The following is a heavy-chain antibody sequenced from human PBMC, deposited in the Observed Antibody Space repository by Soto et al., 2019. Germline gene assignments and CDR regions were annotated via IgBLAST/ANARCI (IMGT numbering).Heavy chain of an antibody. CDR3: AKDKVDEYYDFWSGYYSRIYFDY. CDR1: GFTFDDYC. D-gene: IGHD3-3*01. Sequence: VGSMRLSCAASGFTFDDYCWHWVRQAPGKGLEWVSAISGSGGSTYYADSVKGRFTISRDNSKNTLYLQMNSLRAEDTAVYYCAKDKVDEYYDFWSGYYSRIYFDYWGQGTLVTVSS. V-gene: IGHV3-23*01. CDR2: ISGSGGST. J-gene: IGHJ4*02.